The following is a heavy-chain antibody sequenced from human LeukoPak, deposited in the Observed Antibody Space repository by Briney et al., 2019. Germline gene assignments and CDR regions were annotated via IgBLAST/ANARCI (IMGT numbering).Heavy chain of an antibody. CDR2: INWNGGST. J-gene: IGHJ6*03. D-gene: IGHD3-10*01. CDR3: ARDVGTMVRGVRYYYYYYMDV. CDR1: GFTFDDYG. V-gene: IGHV3-20*04. Sequence: GGSLRLSCAACGFTFDDYGMSWVRQAPGKGLEWVSGINWNGGSTGYADSVKGRFTISRDNAKNSLYLQMNSLRAEDTALYYCARDVGTMVRGVRYYYYYYMDVWGKGTTVTVSS.